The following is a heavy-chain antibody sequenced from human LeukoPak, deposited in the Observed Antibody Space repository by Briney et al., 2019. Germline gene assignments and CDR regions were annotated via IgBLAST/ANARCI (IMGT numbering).Heavy chain of an antibody. CDR2: ISGSGGST. D-gene: IGHD6-19*01. J-gene: IGHJ4*02. CDR3: AKVYTAVAGHRWDY. V-gene: IGHV3-23*01. Sequence: GWSLRLSCAASGFTFSSYAMSWVRQAPGKGLEWVSAISGSGGSTYYADSVKGRFTISRDNSKNTLYLQMNSLRAEDTAVYYCAKVYTAVAGHRWDYWGQGTLVTVSS. CDR1: GFTFSSYA.